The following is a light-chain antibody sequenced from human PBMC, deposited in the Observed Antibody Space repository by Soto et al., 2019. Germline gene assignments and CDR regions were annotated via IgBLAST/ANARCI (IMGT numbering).Light chain of an antibody. J-gene: IGKJ5*01. V-gene: IGKV1-5*03. CDR1: QSISSW. CDR2: KAS. Sequence: DIQMTQSPSTLSASVGDRVTITCRASQSISSWLAWYQQKPGKAPKLLIYKASSLESGVPSRFSGSGSGTEFTLTISSLQPEDFATYYCQQANSFPSSTFGQGTRLEIK. CDR3: QQANSFPSST.